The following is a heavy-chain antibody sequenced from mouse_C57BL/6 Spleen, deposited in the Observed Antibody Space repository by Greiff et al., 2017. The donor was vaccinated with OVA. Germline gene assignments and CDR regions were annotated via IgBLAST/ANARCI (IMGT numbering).Heavy chain of an antibody. V-gene: IGHV7-3*01. CDR2: IRNKANGYTT. CDR3: ARFLSEYDYDEEDMDY. Sequence: DVQLVESGGGLVQPGGSLSLSCAASGFTFTDYYMSWVRQPPGKALEWLGFIRNKANGYTTEYSASVKGRFTISRDNSPSILYLQMNALRAEDSATYYCARFLSEYDYDEEDMDYWGKGTSVTVSS. J-gene: IGHJ4*01. D-gene: IGHD2-4*01. CDR1: GFTFTDYY.